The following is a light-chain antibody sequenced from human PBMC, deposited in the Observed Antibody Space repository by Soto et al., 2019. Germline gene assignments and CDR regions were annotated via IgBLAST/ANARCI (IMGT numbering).Light chain of an antibody. J-gene: IGKJ2*01. CDR2: KAS. CDR1: QSISSW. Sequence: DIQMTQSPSTLSASVGDRVTITCRASQSISSWLAWYQQKPGKAPKLLIYKASSLESGVPSRFSGSGSGTEFTLTISSLQTDDSATYFCQEYKTYAFGPGTKVDI. V-gene: IGKV1-5*03. CDR3: QEYKTYA.